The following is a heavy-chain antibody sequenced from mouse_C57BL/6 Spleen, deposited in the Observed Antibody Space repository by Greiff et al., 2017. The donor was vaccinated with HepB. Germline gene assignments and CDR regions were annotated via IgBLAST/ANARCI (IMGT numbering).Heavy chain of an antibody. V-gene: IGHV1-52*01. Sequence: QVQLQQPGAELVRPGSSVKLSCKASGYTFTSYWMHWVKQRPIQGLEWIGNIDPSDSETHYNQKFKDKATLTVDKSSSTAYMQLSSLTSEDSAVYYRAREDYYGSSYYFDYWGQGTTLTVSS. CDR1: GYTFTSYW. CDR2: IDPSDSET. J-gene: IGHJ2*01. D-gene: IGHD1-1*01. CDR3: AREDYYGSSYYFDY.